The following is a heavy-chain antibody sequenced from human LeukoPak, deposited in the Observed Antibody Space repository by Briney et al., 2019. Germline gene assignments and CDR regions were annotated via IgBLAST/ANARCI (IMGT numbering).Heavy chain of an antibody. V-gene: IGHV3-48*01. D-gene: IGHD2-2*01. CDR2: ISSSSSTI. CDR1: GFTFSSYS. J-gene: IGHJ4*02. Sequence: GGSLRLSCAASGFTFSSYSMNWVRQAPGKGLEWVSYISSSSSTIYYADSVKGRFTISRDNAKNSLYLQMNSLRAVDTAVYYCARGFVVVPAANGYWGQGTLVTVSS. CDR3: ARGFVVVPAANGY.